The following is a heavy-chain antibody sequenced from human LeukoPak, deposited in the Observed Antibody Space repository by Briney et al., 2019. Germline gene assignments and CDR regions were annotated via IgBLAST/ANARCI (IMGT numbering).Heavy chain of an antibody. Sequence: GGSLRLSCAASGFTVSSNYMSWVRQAPGKWLEWVSVIYSGGSTYYADSVKGRFTISRDNSKNTLYLKMNSLRAEDTAVYYCARDRAAAGYFDCWGQGTLVTVSS. D-gene: IGHD6-13*01. CDR2: IYSGGST. CDR3: ARDRAAAGYFDC. V-gene: IGHV3-53*01. J-gene: IGHJ4*02. CDR1: GFTVSSNY.